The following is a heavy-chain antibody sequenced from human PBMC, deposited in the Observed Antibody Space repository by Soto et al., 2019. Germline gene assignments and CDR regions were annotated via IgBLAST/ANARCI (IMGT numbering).Heavy chain of an antibody. D-gene: IGHD3-22*01. J-gene: IGHJ5*02. CDR3: ARAALPVRITMIVPGNWFDP. CDR1: GGTFSSYA. Sequence: SVKVSCKASGGTFSSYAISWVRQAPGQGLEWMGWIIPIFGAANYAQNFQGRVTITADKSTSTAYMELSSLRSEDTAVYYCARAALPVRITMIVPGNWFDPWGQGTLVTVSS. V-gene: IGHV1-69*06. CDR2: IIPIFGAA.